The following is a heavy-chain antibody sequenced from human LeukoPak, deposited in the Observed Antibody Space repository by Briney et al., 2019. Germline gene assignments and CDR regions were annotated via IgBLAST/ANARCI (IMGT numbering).Heavy chain of an antibody. CDR1: GFTFSSYA. J-gene: IGHJ3*02. V-gene: IGHV3-23*01. CDR2: ISGSGGST. CDR3: AKNKYYYDSSGSMAFDI. D-gene: IGHD3-22*01. Sequence: PGGSLRLSCAASGFTFSSYAMSWVRQAPGKGLEWVSAISGSGGSTYYADSVKGRFTISRDNSKNTLYLQMNSLRAEDTAVYYCAKNKYYYDSSGSMAFDIWGQGTMVTVSS.